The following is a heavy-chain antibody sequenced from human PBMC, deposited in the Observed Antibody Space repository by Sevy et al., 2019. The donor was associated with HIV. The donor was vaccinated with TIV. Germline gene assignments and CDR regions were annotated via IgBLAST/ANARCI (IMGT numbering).Heavy chain of an antibody. V-gene: IGHV3-7*01. CDR3: ARRYFDL. Sequence: GGSRRLSCVASGFTFDTYWMQWVRQAPGQGLEWVANIRQDGNEIYYADSVKGRFTISRDNAKESVYLQMSNLRVEDTGIYYSARRYFDLWGQGTLVTVSS. CDR2: IRQDGNEI. CDR1: GFTFDTYW. J-gene: IGHJ4*02.